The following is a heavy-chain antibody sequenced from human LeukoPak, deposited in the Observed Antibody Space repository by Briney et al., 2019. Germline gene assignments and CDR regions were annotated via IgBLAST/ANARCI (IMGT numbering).Heavy chain of an antibody. CDR1: GGSFSGYY. V-gene: IGHV4-34*01. Sequence: PSETLSLTCAVYGGSFSGYYWSWIRQPQGKGLEWIGETNHSGSTNYNPSLKSRVTISVDTSKNQFSLKLSSVTAADTAVYYCARGGGQWLVRTSPRLSQWGQGTLVTVSS. CDR3: ARGGGQWLVRTSPRLSQ. CDR2: TNHSGST. J-gene: IGHJ4*02. D-gene: IGHD6-19*01.